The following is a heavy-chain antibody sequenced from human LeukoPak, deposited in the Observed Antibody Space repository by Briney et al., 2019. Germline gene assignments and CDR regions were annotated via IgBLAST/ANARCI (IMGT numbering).Heavy chain of an antibody. CDR1: GFTFSSYA. D-gene: IGHD3-16*02. V-gene: IGHV3-30-3*01. Sequence: GGCLRLSCAASGFTFSSYAMHWVRQDPGKGLEWGAVISFVGSNKYYADSVKGRFTISRDNSKNTLYLQMNSLRAEDTAVYYCARDHYDYVWGSYRRYYFDYWGQGTLVTVSS. J-gene: IGHJ4*02. CDR3: ARDHYDYVWGSYRRYYFDY. CDR2: ISFVGSNK.